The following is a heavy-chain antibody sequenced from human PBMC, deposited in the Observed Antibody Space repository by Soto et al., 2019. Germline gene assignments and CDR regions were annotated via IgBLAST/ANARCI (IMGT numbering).Heavy chain of an antibody. Sequence: GGSLRLSCAASGFTFSSYAMSWVRQAPGKGLEWVSAISGSGGSTYYADSVKGRFTISRDNSNNTLYLQMNSLGAEDTAVYYCGRCQPGGGSGSYDKRDYYYYYIDVWGKGTPVTVPS. CDR2: ISGSGGST. CDR3: GRCQPGGGSGSYDKRDYYYYYIDV. CDR1: GFTFSSYA. V-gene: IGHV3-23*01. J-gene: IGHJ6*03. D-gene: IGHD3-10*01.